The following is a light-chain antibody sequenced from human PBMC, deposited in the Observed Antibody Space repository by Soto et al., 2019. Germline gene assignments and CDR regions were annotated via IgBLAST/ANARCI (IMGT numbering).Light chain of an antibody. CDR2: DNN. CDR1: SSNIGNNY. Sequence: QSVLTQPRSVSAAPGQKVTISGSGSSSNIGNNYVSWYQQLPGTAPKLLIFDNNERPSGIPDRFSGSKSGTSATLGITGLQTGDQADYSCATWDSSLSAVVFGGGTKVTVL. V-gene: IGLV1-51*01. J-gene: IGLJ3*02. CDR3: ATWDSSLSAVV.